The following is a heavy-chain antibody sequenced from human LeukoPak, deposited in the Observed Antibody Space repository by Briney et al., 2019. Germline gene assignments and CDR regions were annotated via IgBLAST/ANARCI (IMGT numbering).Heavy chain of an antibody. D-gene: IGHD1/OR15-1a*01. CDR2: INGDGSRT. Sequence: GGSLRLSCAASGFTLSYYRMHWVRQAPGKGLVLVSCINGDGSRTNYAGSVKGRFTISRDNAKNTLYLEMNSLRAEDTAVYYCTRDPRNKGFDPWGQGTLVTVSS. J-gene: IGHJ5*02. CDR3: TRDPRNKGFDP. V-gene: IGHV3-74*01. CDR1: GFTLSYYR.